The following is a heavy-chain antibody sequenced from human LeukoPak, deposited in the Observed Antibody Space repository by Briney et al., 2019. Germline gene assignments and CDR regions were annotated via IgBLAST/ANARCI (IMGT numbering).Heavy chain of an antibody. V-gene: IGHV3-11*04. CDR2: TSSSGSSR. CDR1: GFSFSDYY. Sequence: GGSLRLSCAVSGFSFSDYYMSWIRQAPGKGLEWVPYTSSSGSSRYYADSVKGRFTISRDNAKNSLYLQMNSLRADDTAVYYCARALGNQLGHSRSKSAPNDYWGQGTLVTVSS. CDR3: ARALGNQLGHSRSKSAPNDY. J-gene: IGHJ4*01. D-gene: IGHD1-26*01.